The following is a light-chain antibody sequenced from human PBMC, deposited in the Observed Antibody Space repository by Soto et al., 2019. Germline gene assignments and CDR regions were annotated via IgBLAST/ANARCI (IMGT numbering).Light chain of an antibody. CDR3: QQYISGWT. CDR1: QSIFSW. Sequence: IQMTQSPSTLSASVGDRVSITCRASQSIFSWLAWYQQKPGKAPKLLIYKASSLESGVPSRYSGSGSGTEFTLTISGLQPDDLATYYCQQYISGWTFGQGTKVDIK. CDR2: KAS. J-gene: IGKJ1*01. V-gene: IGKV1-5*03.